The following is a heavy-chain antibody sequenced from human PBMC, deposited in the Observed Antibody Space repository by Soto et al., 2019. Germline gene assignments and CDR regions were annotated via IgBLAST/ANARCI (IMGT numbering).Heavy chain of an antibody. CDR2: ISHNGNNF. V-gene: IGHV3-30*18. CDR1: GFAFGAYG. D-gene: IGHD6-6*01. CDR3: AKEGLPAARLTRFDY. Sequence: ESVGGVVQPGRSLRLSCEASGFAFGAYGMHWVRQAPGKGLEWVAVISHNGNNFAYADSVQGRFTISRDNSKNTLYLQMDSLRPEDTAVYYCAKEGLPAARLTRFDYWGRGSVVSVSS. J-gene: IGHJ4*02.